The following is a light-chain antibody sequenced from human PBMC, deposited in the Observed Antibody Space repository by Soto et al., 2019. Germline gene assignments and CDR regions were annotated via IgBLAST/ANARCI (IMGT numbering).Light chain of an antibody. J-gene: IGLJ2*01. CDR3: AAWDVSLVV. V-gene: IGLV1-44*01. Sequence: QLVLTQPPSASGTPGQRVTISCSGSSPNIGTNTVIWYQQLPGAAPKLLIYSANQRPPGVPDRFSGAKSGTSATLAISGLQSEDEADYYCAAWDVSLVVFGGGTKLTVL. CDR2: SAN. CDR1: SPNIGTNT.